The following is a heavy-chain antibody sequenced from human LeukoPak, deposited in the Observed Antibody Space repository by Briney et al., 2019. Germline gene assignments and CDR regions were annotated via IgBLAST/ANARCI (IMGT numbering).Heavy chain of an antibody. CDR3: ASAYYDAGNYPYYFDY. V-gene: IGHV3-48*03. D-gene: IGHD3-10*01. CDR2: VSSSGSTI. J-gene: IGHJ4*02. CDR1: GFTFSNYA. Sequence: PGGSLRLSCAASGFTFSNYAMTWVRQAPGKGLEWVSYVSSSGSTIYYADSVRGRFTISRDNAKNLLNLQMNSLRAEDTAVYYCASAYYDAGNYPYYFDYWGQGTLVTVSS.